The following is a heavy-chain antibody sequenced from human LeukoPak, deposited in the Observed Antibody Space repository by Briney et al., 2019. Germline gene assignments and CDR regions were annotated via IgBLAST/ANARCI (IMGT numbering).Heavy chain of an antibody. CDR2: ISSSSSYI. CDR3: ARDAVVATDY. V-gene: IGHV3-21*01. J-gene: IGHJ4*02. CDR1: GFTVSSNY. D-gene: IGHD2-2*01. Sequence: GSLRLSCAASGFTVSSNYMSWVRQAPGKGLEWVSSISSSSSYIYYADSVKGRFTISRDNAKNSLYLQMNSLRAGDTAVYYCARDAVVATDYWGQGTLVTVSS.